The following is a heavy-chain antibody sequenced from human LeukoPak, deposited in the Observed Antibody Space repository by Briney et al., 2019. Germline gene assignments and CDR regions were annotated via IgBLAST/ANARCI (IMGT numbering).Heavy chain of an antibody. V-gene: IGHV3-30*03. D-gene: IGHD6-19*01. CDR1: GFTFSSYG. J-gene: IGHJ4*02. CDR3: ARGSSGGWPYYFDY. CDR2: ISYDGSNK. Sequence: GGSLRLSCAASGFTFSSYGMHWVRQAPGKGLEWVAVISYDGSNKYYADSVKGRFTISRDNSKNTLYLQMNSLRAEDTAVYYCARGSSGGWPYYFDYWGQGTLVTVSS.